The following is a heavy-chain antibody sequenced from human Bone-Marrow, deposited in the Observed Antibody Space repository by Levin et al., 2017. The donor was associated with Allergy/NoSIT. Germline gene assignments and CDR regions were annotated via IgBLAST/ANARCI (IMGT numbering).Heavy chain of an antibody. CDR3: ARISPKSNWFDP. J-gene: IGHJ5*02. V-gene: IGHV2-70*04. CDR1: SLTTIGMR. CDR2: IDWDDDK. Sequence: SLTTIGMRVTWIRQPPGKALEWLARIDWDDDKWYTTSLKTRLIISKDTSKNQVVLTMTNVEPEDTATYYCARISPKSNWFDPWGQGILVTVSS.